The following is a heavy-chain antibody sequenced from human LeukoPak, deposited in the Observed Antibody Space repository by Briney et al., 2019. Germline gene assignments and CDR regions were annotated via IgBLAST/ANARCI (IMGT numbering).Heavy chain of an antibody. CDR1: GFTFSSYG. J-gene: IGHJ4*02. Sequence: PGGSLRLSCAASGFTFSSYGMHWVRQAPGKGLEWVAVISSDGSDKYYADSVKGRFTISRDNSKNTMYLQMNSLGVEDTAVYFCAKDLDSSGDSYWGQGTLVTVSS. V-gene: IGHV3-30*18. CDR2: ISSDGSDK. D-gene: IGHD3-22*01. CDR3: AKDLDSSGDSY.